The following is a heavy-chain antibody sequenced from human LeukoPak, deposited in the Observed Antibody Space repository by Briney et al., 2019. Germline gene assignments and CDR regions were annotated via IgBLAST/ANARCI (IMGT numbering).Heavy chain of an antibody. CDR3: ARAGSGRSPDWFDP. CDR2: ISSSGSTI. J-gene: IGHJ5*02. D-gene: IGHD1-26*01. CDR1: GFTFSSYE. V-gene: IGHV3-48*03. Sequence: GGSLRLSCATSGFTFSSYEMNWVRQAPGKGLEWVSYISSSGSTIYYADSVKGRFTISRDNAKNSLYLQMNSLRAEDTAVYYCARAGSGRSPDWFDPWGQGTLVTVSS.